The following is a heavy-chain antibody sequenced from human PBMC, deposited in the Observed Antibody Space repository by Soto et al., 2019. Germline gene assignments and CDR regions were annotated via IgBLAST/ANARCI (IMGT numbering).Heavy chain of an antibody. CDR3: AREGFDHRPDY. CDR1: GDSISSPNW. CDR2: MFASGSS. J-gene: IGHJ4*02. Sequence: QVQLQESGPGLVKPSETLSLTCAVSGDSISSPNWWSWYRQSPGKGLELIGEMFASGSSNYNPSLDGRVTISLDTSKNHFSLKLTSLTAAGTAIYYCAREGFDHRPDYWGQGIPVSVSS. V-gene: IGHV4-4*02.